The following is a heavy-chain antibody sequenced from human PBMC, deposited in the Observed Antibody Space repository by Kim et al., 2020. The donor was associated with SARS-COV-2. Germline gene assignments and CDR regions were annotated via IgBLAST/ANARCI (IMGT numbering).Heavy chain of an antibody. D-gene: IGHD4-17*01. J-gene: IGHJ4*02. V-gene: IGHV1-46*01. CDR3: ARDFGYGDYLGY. Sequence: SHEKKFQGRVTMTRDTSTSTVYMELSSLRSEDTAVYYCARDFGYGDYLGYWGQGTLVTISS.